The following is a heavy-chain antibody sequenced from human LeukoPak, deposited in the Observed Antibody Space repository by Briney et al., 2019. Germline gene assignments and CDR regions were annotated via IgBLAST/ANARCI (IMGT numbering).Heavy chain of an antibody. CDR3: ARRVYFDY. J-gene: IGHJ4*02. Sequence: PPGGSLRLSCGASGLTFTTYAMTWVRQAPGKGLEWVSYISSSGSTIYYADSVKGRFTISRDNAKNSLYLQMNSLRAEDTAVYYCARRVYFDYWGQGTLVTVSS. V-gene: IGHV3-48*03. CDR1: GLTFTTYA. CDR2: ISSSGSTI.